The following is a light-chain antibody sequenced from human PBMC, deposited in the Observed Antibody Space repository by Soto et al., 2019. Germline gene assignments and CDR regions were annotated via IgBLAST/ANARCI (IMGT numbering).Light chain of an antibody. Sequence: DIHMTQSPSTLSASVGDRVTITCRASQSISIWLAWYQQKPGRAPNLLIYGTSSLESGVPSRFSGSGSGKEFTLTINSLQTDDFETYYCQHYNDYDWTFSQGTKTEIK. CDR1: QSISIW. CDR2: GTS. V-gene: IGKV1-5*03. CDR3: QHYNDYDWT. J-gene: IGKJ1*01.